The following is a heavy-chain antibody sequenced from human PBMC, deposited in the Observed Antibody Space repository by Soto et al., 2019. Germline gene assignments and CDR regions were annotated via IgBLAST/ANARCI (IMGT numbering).Heavy chain of an antibody. CDR3: ARDGGVVVAVDAFDV. CDR2: ITWNGATT. V-gene: IGHV3-20*04. J-gene: IGHJ3*01. CDR1: GFTFDDHG. D-gene: IGHD6-19*01. Sequence: EVHLVESGGGVVRPGGSLRLSCAASGFTFDDHGMTWVRQAPGKGLEWVSGITWNGATTGYADSVKGRFTISRDNAKNSLYLQINSLRVEDTALYYCARDGGVVVAVDAFDVWGQGTMVTVSS.